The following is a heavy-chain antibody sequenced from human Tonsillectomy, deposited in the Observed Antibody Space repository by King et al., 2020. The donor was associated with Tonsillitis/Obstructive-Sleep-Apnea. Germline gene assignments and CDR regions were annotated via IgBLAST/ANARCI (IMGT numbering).Heavy chain of an antibody. CDR2: FNPNTGDT. D-gene: IGHD3-22*01. Sequence: QLVQSGAEVKKPGASVKVSCKGSGYTFTGYYMHWVRQAPGQGLECMGWFNPNTGDTKYAQKFQGRVTMSRDTSISTAYMDLSRLRSDETAVYYCAILSVVVRTNDAFDLWGQGTWVTVSS. J-gene: IGHJ3*01. V-gene: IGHV1-2*02. CDR1: GYTFTGYY. CDR3: AILSVVVRTNDAFDL.